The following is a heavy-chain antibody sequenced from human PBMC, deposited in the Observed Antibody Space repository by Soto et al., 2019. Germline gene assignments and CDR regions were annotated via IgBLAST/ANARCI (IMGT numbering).Heavy chain of an antibody. J-gene: IGHJ6*02. CDR1: GGSISRYY. Sequence: QVRLQESGPGLVKPSETLSLTCTVSGGSISRYYWSWIRQPPGKGLEWIGYLYNAGSTIYNPSLKSRVTISVDMSQNQFSLKLNYVTAADTAVYYCARDLWGYCGTDCYPLDVWGQGTTVTVSS. V-gene: IGHV4-59*01. D-gene: IGHD2-21*02. CDR3: ARDLWGYCGTDCYPLDV. CDR2: LYNAGST.